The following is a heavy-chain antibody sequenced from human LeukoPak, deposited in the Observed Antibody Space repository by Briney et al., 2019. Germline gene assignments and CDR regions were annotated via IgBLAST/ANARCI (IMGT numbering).Heavy chain of an antibody. CDR3: ARRDYVYYFDY. CDR1: GGSISSSHYY. CDR2: IYTSGTT. D-gene: IGHD4-17*01. Sequence: SETLSLTCTVSGGSISSSHYYWSWIRQPAGKGLAWIGRIYTSGTTNHNPSLKRRVTISVDTSKNQFSLKLSSVTAADTAVYYCARRDYVYYFDYWGQGTLVTVSS. V-gene: IGHV4-61*02. J-gene: IGHJ4*02.